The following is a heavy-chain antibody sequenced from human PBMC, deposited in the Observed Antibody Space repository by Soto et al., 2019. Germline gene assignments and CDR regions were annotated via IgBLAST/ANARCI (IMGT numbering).Heavy chain of an antibody. V-gene: IGHV4-59*01. D-gene: IGHD3-3*01. Sequence: QVQLQESGPGLVKPSETLSLTCTVSGGSISSYYWSWIRQPPGKGLEWIGDIYYSGSTNYNPSLRGRVPISVDTSKNKFPLKLSSVTAADTAVYYCARDLDYEFWSGYGMDVWGQGTTVTVSS. CDR1: GGSISSYY. J-gene: IGHJ6*02. CDR3: ARDLDYEFWSGYGMDV. CDR2: IYYSGST.